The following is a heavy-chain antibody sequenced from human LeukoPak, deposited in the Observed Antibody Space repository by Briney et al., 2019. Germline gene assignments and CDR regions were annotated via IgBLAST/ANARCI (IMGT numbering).Heavy chain of an antibody. D-gene: IGHD2-2*01. CDR2: IRSQANSYAT. V-gene: IGHV3-73*01. CDR3: TRLDCSRTSCSDY. J-gene: IGHJ4*02. Sequence: PGGTLSLSCAASGFTFSGSAMHGVREASGKGLESVGRIRSQANSYATAYAASVKGRFTISRDDSKNPAYLQMNSLKTEDTAVYYCTRLDCSRTSCSDYWGQGTLVTVSS. CDR1: GFTFSGSA.